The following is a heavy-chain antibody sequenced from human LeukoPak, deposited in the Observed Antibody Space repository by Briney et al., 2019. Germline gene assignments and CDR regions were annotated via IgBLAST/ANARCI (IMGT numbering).Heavy chain of an antibody. Sequence: ASVKVSCKASGYTFTGYYMHWVRQAPGQGLEWMGWINPNSGGTNYAQKFQGSVTMTRDTSISTAYMELSRLRSDDTDVYYCAREENSSGWYACAFDIWGQGTMVTVSS. J-gene: IGHJ3*02. D-gene: IGHD6-19*01. CDR3: AREENSSGWYACAFDI. CDR2: INPNSGGT. CDR1: GYTFTGYY. V-gene: IGHV1-2*02.